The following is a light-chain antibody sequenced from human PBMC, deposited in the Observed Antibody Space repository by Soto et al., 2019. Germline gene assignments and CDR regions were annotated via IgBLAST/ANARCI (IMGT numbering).Light chain of an antibody. CDR3: SSFTSSVTYV. CDR1: SSDVGGHNS. J-gene: IGLJ1*01. CDR2: DVS. V-gene: IGLV2-14*01. Sequence: QSVLTQPAPVSGSPGQSITISCTGTSSDVGGHNSVSWYRQDPGKAPKLMIYDVSNRPSGVSDRFSGSKSGNTASLTISGPQIEDEADYYCSSFTSSVTYVFGTGTKVTVL.